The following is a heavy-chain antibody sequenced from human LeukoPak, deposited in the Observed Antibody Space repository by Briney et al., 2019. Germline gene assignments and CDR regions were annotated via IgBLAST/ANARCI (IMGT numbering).Heavy chain of an antibody. CDR2: IIPIFGTA. CDR1: GGTFISYA. D-gene: IGHD3-22*01. V-gene: IGHV1-69*13. J-gene: IGHJ4*02. Sequence: GASVKVSCKASGGTFISYAISWVRQAPGQGLEWMGGIIPIFGTANYAQKFQGRVTITADESTSTAYMELSSLRSEDTAVYYCARKAYHYYDSSGYYLTLDYWGQGTLVTVSS. CDR3: ARKAYHYYDSSGYYLTLDY.